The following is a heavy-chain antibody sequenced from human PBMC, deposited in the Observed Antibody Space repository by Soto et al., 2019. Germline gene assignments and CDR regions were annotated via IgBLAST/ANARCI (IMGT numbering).Heavy chain of an antibody. CDR1: GGTFSSYA. V-gene: IGHV1-69*01. CDR3: ARDRIAGSKYYYGMDV. J-gene: IGHJ6*02. CDR2: IIPIFGTE. Sequence: QVQLVQSGAEVKKPGSSVRVSCKASGGTFSSYAISWVRQAPGQGLEWMGGIIPIFGTENYAQKFQGRVTITADESTSTVYMELSSLRSEDTAVYYCARDRIAGSKYYYGMDVWGQGTTVTVSS. D-gene: IGHD6-13*01.